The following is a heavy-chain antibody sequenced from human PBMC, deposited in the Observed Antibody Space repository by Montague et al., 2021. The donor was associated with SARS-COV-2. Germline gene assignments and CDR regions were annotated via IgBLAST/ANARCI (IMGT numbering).Heavy chain of an antibody. Sequence: SETLSLTCAVYGGSFSDDYWSWIRKPPGKGLEWIGEINIRGTSNNNPSPKSRVSVFVETSKNQFSLSLGPVTAADTAVYSCARGRQHFNMIVVVMTGGEYYFDYWGQGTLVTVSS. J-gene: IGHJ4*02. CDR1: GGSFSDDY. V-gene: IGHV4-34*01. D-gene: IGHD3-22*01. CDR3: ARGRQHFNMIVVVMTGGEYYFDY. CDR2: INIRGTS.